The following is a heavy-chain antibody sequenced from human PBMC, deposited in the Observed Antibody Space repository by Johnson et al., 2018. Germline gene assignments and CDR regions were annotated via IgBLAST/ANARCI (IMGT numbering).Heavy chain of an antibody. D-gene: IGHD4-17*01. CDR2: ISGSGGST. Sequence: VQLVESGGGLVQPGGSLRLSCAASGFTFSSYAMTWVRQAPGKGLEWVSTISGSGGSTYYADSVKGRFTISRDNSNHTLYLQMNSLRADGTAVYYCATAMTTDDAFDIWGQGTMVTFSS. CDR3: ATAMTTDDAFDI. J-gene: IGHJ3*02. CDR1: GFTFSSYA. V-gene: IGHV3-23*04.